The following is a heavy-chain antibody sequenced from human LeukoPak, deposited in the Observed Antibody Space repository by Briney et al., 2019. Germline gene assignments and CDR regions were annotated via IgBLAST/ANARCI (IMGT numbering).Heavy chain of an antibody. CDR3: ASPKGGSSWYENYFDY. D-gene: IGHD6-13*01. CDR1: GGSISSGGYY. CDR2: IYYSGST. Sequence: PSETLSLTCTVSGGSISSGGYYWGWIRQPPGKGLEWIGSIYYSGSTYYNPSLKSRVTISVDTSKNQFSLKLSSVTAADTAVYYCASPKGGSSWYENYFDYWGQGTLVTVSS. V-gene: IGHV4-39*01. J-gene: IGHJ4*02.